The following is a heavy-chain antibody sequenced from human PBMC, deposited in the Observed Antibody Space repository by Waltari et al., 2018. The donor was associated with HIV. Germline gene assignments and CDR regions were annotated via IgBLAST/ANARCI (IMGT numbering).Heavy chain of an antibody. J-gene: IGHJ4*02. D-gene: IGHD5-18*01. Sequence: QVQLVESGGGVVQPGGSLRLSCAASGFTFGTYAMHWVRQAPGKGLEGVACLRHDGGEVYYAEAVKGRFSISRDNPKNTLYLQMNSLRVEDTAVYYCTTEDRSMVGGAFDYWGQGTLVTVSS. V-gene: IGHV3-30*02. CDR1: GFTFGTYA. CDR3: TTEDRSMVGGAFDY. CDR2: LRHDGGEV.